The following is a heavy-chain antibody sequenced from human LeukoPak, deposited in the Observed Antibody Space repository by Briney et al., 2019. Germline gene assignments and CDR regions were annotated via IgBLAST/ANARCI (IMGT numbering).Heavy chain of an antibody. J-gene: IGHJ4*02. D-gene: IGHD5-18*01. CDR2: IYYSGST. CDR1: GGSISSYY. CDR3: ARADGYSYGNYYFDY. V-gene: IGHV4-59*01. Sequence: PSETLSLTCTVSGGSISSYYWSWIRQPPGKGLEWIGYIYYSGSTNYNPSLKSRVTISVDTSKNQFSLKLSSVTAADTAVYYCARADGYSYGNYYFDYWGQGTLVTVSS.